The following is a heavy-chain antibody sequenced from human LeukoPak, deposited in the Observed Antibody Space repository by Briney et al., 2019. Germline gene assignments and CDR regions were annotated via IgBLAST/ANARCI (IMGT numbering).Heavy chain of an antibody. D-gene: IGHD3-9*01. CDR2: IYHSGST. CDR3: AREGYDILTGIGYFDL. CDR1: GGSISSGGYS. V-gene: IGHV4-30-2*01. J-gene: IGHJ2*01. Sequence: SQTLSLTCAVSGGSISSGGYSWSWIRQPPGKGPEWIGYIYHSGSTYYNPSLKSRVTISVDRSKNQFSLKLSSVTAADTAVYYCAREGYDILTGIGYFDLWGRGTLVTVSS.